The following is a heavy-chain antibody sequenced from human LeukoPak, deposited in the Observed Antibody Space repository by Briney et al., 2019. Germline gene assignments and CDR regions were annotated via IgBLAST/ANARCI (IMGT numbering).Heavy chain of an antibody. J-gene: IGHJ6*02. CDR2: INPNSGGT. D-gene: IGHD3-3*01. CDR3: ARGGPTIFGVAIMPYYYYGMDV. V-gene: IGHV1-2*02. Sequence: GASVKVSCKSSGYTFTGYYMHWVRQAPGQGLEWMGWINPNSGGTNYAQKFQGRVTMTRDTSISTAYMELSRLRSDDTAVYYCARGGPTIFGVAIMPYYYYGMDVSGQGTTVTVSS. CDR1: GYTFTGYY.